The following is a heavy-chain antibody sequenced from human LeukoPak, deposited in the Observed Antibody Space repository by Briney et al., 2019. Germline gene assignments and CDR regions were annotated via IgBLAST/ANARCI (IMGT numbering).Heavy chain of an antibody. J-gene: IGHJ4*02. D-gene: IGHD2-2*01. CDR3: AREVDCSSTSCYGNY. V-gene: IGHV4-4*07. Sequence: SDTLSLTCTVSGGSISRYYWSWLRQPAGKGLEWIGRIYTSGSTNYNPSLKSRVTMSVDTSKNQFSLKLSSVAAADTAVYYCAREVDCSSTSCYGNYWGQGTLVTVSS. CDR1: GGSISRYY. CDR2: IYTSGST.